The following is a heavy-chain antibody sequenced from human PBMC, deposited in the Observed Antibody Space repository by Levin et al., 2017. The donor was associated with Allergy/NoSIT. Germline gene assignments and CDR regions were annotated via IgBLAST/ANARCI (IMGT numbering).Heavy chain of an antibody. CDR1: GLSLSPAGEG. V-gene: IGHV2-5*02. CDR2: VFSDGAQ. J-gene: IGHJ4*02. Sequence: SGPTLVKPTQTLALTCTFSGLSLSPAGEGVAWIRQPPGKALEWLALVFSDGAQRYSPSLKSRLTVTKDTSKNQVVLTMTNMDPLDTGTYDGAHLLDVYNYHSGSYRYFDYWGQGTLVTVSS. CDR3: AHLLDVYNYHSGSYRYFDY. D-gene: IGHD3-10*01.